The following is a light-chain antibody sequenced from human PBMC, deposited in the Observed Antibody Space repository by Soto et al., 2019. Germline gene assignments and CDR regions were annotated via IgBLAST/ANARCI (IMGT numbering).Light chain of an antibody. V-gene: IGKV3-20*01. CDR3: QQYVSSSRT. Sequence: EIVLTQSPGTLSLSPGERATLSCRASQSVSSYLAWYQQKPGQAPRLLIYGASSRATGIPDRFSGSGSGTAFSLTISRLAPEDFAVYYCQQYVSSSRTFGQGTKVDIK. J-gene: IGKJ1*01. CDR2: GAS. CDR1: QSVSSY.